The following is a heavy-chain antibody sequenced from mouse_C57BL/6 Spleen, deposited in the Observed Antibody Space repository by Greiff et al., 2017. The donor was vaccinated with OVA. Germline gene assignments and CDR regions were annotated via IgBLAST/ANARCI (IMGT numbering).Heavy chain of an antibody. J-gene: IGHJ2*01. CDR2: IYPRSGNT. CDR3: ARNPSGGYGSSYFDY. V-gene: IGHV1-81*01. D-gene: IGHD1-1*01. Sequence: VQGVESGAELARPGASVKLSCKASGYTFTSYGISWVKQRTGQGLEWIGEIYPRSGNTYYNEKFKGKATLTADKSSSTAYMELRSLTSEDSAVYFCARNPSGGYGSSYFDYWGQGTTLTVSS. CDR1: GYTFTSYG.